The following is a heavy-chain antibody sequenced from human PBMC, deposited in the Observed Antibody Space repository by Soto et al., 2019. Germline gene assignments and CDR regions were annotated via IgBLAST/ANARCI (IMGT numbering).Heavy chain of an antibody. V-gene: IGHV3-30-3*01. D-gene: IGHD3-22*01. CDR1: GFTFSSYA. CDR2: ISYDGSNK. J-gene: IGHJ6*02. Sequence: QVQLVESGGGVVQPGRSLRLSCAASGFTFSSYAMHWVRQAPGKGLEWVAVISYDGSNKYYADSVKGRFTISRDNSKNTLYLQMNSLRAEDTAVYYCARVDGIVVVSFWFGGGMDVWGQGTTVTVSS. CDR3: ARVDGIVVVSFWFGGGMDV.